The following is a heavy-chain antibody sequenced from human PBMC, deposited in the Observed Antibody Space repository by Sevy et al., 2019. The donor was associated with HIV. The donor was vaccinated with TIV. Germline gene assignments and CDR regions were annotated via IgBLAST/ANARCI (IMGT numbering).Heavy chain of an antibody. D-gene: IGHD2-2*01. Sequence: GESLKISCKGSGYTFSNYWIGWVRQMPGKGLEWMGVIYPGDSDIRYSPSFQGQVNIAAEQSSSTAYLQWSSLKNSDTAIYYCARYPIVVVPAAEYYFDYWGQGTLVNVSS. J-gene: IGHJ4*01. CDR1: GYTFSNYW. V-gene: IGHV5-51*01. CDR3: ARYPIVVVPAAEYYFDY. CDR2: IYPGDSDI.